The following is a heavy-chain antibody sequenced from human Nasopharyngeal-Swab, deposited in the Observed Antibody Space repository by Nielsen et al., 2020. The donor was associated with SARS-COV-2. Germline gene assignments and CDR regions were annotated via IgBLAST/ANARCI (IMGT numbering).Heavy chain of an antibody. V-gene: IGHV1-18*01. Sequence: WVRQAPGQGLEWMGWISAYNGNTNYAQKLQGRVTMTTGTSTSTAYMELRSLRSDDTAVYYCARDIAVAGLFDYWGQGTLVTVSS. D-gene: IGHD6-19*01. CDR3: ARDIAVAGLFDY. J-gene: IGHJ4*02. CDR2: ISAYNGNT.